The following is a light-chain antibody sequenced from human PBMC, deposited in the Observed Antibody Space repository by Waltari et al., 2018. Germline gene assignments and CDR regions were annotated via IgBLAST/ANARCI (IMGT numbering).Light chain of an antibody. Sequence: QAALTQPPSVSGSPGQSVTISCTGTSSDIGGYNYVSWYQQHPGKAPKLMIYDVSKRPSGVSDRFSGSKSGNTASLTISGLQAEDEADYYCSPYAGSNTFLFGGGTRLTVL. CDR3: SPYAGSNTFL. J-gene: IGLJ2*01. CDR1: SSDIGGYNY. V-gene: IGLV2-11*01. CDR2: DVS.